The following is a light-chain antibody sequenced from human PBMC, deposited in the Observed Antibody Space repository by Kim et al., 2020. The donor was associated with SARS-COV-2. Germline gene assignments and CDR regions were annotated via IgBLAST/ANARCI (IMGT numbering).Light chain of an antibody. CDR3: QHYSRFPYT. J-gene: IGKJ2*01. Sequence: DIQMTQSPSTLSASVGDRVTITCRASENIGNWLAWYQQKPGRAPSLLIYLASTLESGVPSRFSDTGSGTEFSLSITSLQPDDFATYYCQHYSRFPYTFGQGTKLDIK. CDR1: ENIGNW. CDR2: LAS. V-gene: IGKV1-5*03.